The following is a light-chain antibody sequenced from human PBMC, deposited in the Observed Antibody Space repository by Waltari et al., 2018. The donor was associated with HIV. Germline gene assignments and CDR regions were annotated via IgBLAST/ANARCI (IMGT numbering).Light chain of an antibody. CDR1: QSVSTY. V-gene: IGKV3-11*01. CDR3: QQRSDWPRST. J-gene: IGKJ4*01. Sequence: IVLTPSPATLSLSPGERATLSCRASQSVSTYLAWYQQRPGQAPRLLIYDASSRATGIPARFSGSGSGTDFTLTISSLEPADFAVYYCQQRSDWPRSTFGGGTKVEIK. CDR2: DAS.